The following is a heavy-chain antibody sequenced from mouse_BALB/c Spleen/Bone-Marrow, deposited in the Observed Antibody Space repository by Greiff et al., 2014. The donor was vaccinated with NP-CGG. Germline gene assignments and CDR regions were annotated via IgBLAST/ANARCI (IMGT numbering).Heavy chain of an antibody. D-gene: IGHD1-2*01. Sequence: QVQLQQSGAELVKPGTSVKLSRKASGYTFTSYYIYWVKQRPGQGLKWIGEINPSNGGTNFNEKFKSKATLTVDKSSSTAYMQLSSLTSEDSAVYYCTRLSLLRGYFDYWGQGTTLTVSS. CDR2: INPSNGGT. J-gene: IGHJ2*01. CDR3: TRLSLLRGYFDY. V-gene: IGHV1S81*02. CDR1: GYTFTSYY.